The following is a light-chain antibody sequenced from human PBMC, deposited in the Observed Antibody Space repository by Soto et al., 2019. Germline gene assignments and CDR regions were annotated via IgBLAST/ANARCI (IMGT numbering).Light chain of an antibody. CDR2: EVS. J-gene: IGLJ2*01. CDR1: SSDVGGYNY. Sequence: QSVLTQPASVSGSPGQSITISCTGTSSDVGGYNYVSWYQQYPGKAPKLMIYEVSNRPSGVSNRFSGSKSGNTASLTISGLQGEDEADYYCSSYTGSSTQVVFGGGTNVTVL. CDR3: SSYTGSSTQVV. V-gene: IGLV2-14*01.